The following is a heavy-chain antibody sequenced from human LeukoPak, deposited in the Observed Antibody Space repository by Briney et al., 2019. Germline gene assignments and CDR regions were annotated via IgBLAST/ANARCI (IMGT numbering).Heavy chain of an antibody. CDR2: ISAYNGNT. V-gene: IGHV1-18*01. D-gene: IGHD6-13*01. J-gene: IGHJ4*02. Sequence: ASVKVSCKASGYTFTSYGISWVRQAPGQGLEWMGWISAYNGNTNYAQKLQGRVTMTTDTSTSTAYMELRSLRSDDTAVYYCARGSTRGIAAAGTIDYWGQGTLVTVSS. CDR1: GYTFTSYG. CDR3: ARGSTRGIAAAGTIDY.